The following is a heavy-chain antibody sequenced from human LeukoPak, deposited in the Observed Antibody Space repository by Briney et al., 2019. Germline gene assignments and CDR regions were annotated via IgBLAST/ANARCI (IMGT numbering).Heavy chain of an antibody. V-gene: IGHV3-21*01. D-gene: IGHD6-19*01. CDR1: GFISSSHT. Sequence: PGRSLRPYRAASGFISSSHTRNPVRQAPGKGLEWVSSIISSSYIYYADSVKGRFTISRDNAKNSLYLQMNSLRAEDTAVYYCARVQNVEWLVRPLYGMDVWGQGTTVTVSS. CDR3: ARVQNVEWLVRPLYGMDV. CDR2: IISSSYI. J-gene: IGHJ6*02.